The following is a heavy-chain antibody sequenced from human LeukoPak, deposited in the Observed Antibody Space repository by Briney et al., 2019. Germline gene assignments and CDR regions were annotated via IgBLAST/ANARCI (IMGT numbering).Heavy chain of an antibody. CDR1: GYTFTSYD. V-gene: IGHV1-8*01. J-gene: IGHJ4*02. CDR3: ASHHPSSGYYFYYFDY. Sequence: GASVKVSCKASGYTFTSYDINWVRQATGQGLEWMGWMNPNSGNTGYAQKFQGRVTMTRNTSISTAYMELSSLRSEDTAVYYCASHHPSSGYYFYYFDYWGQGTLVTVSS. CDR2: MNPNSGNT. D-gene: IGHD3-22*01.